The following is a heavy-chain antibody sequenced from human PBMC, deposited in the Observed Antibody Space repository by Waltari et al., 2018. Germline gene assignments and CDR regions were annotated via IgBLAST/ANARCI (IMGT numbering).Heavy chain of an antibody. Sequence: EVQLVESGGGLVKPGRSLRPSGTASEFTLGDYAMPWFGQAPGKGLEWVGFIRSKAYGGTTEYAASVKGRFTISRDDSKSIAYLQMNSLKTEDTAVYYCTRRGSIAARGIFDYWGQGTLVTVSS. CDR2: IRSKAYGGTT. V-gene: IGHV3-49*05. CDR3: TRRGSIAARGIFDY. CDR1: EFTLGDYA. D-gene: IGHD6-6*01. J-gene: IGHJ4*02.